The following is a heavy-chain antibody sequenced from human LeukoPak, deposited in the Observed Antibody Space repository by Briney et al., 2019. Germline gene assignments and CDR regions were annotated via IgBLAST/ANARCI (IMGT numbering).Heavy chain of an antibody. D-gene: IGHD4-17*01. V-gene: IGHV1-69*04. J-gene: IGHJ6*02. CDR3: ARAGGTVTATGTYYYYGMDV. CDR2: IIPILGIA. Sequence: GASVKVSCKASGGTFSSYAISWVRQAPGQGLEWMGRIIPILGIANYAQKFQGRVTITADKSTSTAYMELSSLRSEDTAVYYCARAGGTVTATGTYYYYGMDVWGQGTTVTVSS. CDR1: GGTFSSYA.